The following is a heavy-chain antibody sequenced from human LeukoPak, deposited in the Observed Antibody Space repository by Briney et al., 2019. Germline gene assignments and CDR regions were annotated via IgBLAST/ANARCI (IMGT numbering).Heavy chain of an antibody. D-gene: IGHD3-10*01. CDR3: ARDGWFGDYNWFDP. J-gene: IGHJ5*02. Sequence: GGSLRLSCAASGFTFSSYSMNGVRQAPGKGLEWISYISSASSTIYYADSVKGRFTISRDNAKNSVYLQMNSLRAEDTAMYYCARDGWFGDYNWFDPWGQETLVTVSS. CDR1: GFTFSSYS. CDR2: ISSASSTI. V-gene: IGHV3-48*01.